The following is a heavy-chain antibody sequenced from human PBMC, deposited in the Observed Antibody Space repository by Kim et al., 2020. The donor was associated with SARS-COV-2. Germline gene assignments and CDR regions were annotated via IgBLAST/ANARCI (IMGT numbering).Heavy chain of an antibody. Sequence: DGSASYYVDSVRGRFTISRDNAENSFYLQMNSLRADDTAVYYCARDWGDYWGQGTLVTVSS. V-gene: IGHV3-7*03. CDR2: DGSAS. J-gene: IGHJ4*02. CDR3: ARDWGDY. D-gene: IGHD3-16*01.